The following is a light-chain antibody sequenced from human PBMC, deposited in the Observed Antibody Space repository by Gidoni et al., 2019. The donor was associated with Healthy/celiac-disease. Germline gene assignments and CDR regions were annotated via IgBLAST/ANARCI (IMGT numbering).Light chain of an antibody. CDR3: QQYGSSPLT. CDR1: QSVSSRY. J-gene: IGKJ4*01. Sequence: LVFPPSPGTLSLSPGERATISCRAGQSVSSRYLAWYQQKPGQAPRLLLYGASSRATGIPDRCSGSGSGTDFTLTISRLEPEDFAVYDCQQYGSSPLTFGGGTKVEIK. V-gene: IGKV3-20*01. CDR2: GAS.